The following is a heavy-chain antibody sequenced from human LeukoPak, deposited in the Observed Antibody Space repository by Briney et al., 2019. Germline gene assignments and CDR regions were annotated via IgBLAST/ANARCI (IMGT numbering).Heavy chain of an antibody. CDR2: ISGNGDNT. CDR1: GFTFSDYA. Sequence: PGGSLRLSCAASGFTFSDYAMSWVRQAPGKGLEWVSTISGNGDNTYYADSVKGRFTISRDNSQDTVYLQLNGLRADDTAVYYCAKCISTLDGGYVFDIWGQGTRATVA. V-gene: IGHV3-23*01. J-gene: IGHJ3*02. D-gene: IGHD3-22*01. CDR3: AKCISTLDGGYVFDI.